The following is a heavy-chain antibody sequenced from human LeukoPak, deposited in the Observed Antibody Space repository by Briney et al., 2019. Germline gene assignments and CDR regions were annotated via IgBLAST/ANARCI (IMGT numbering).Heavy chain of an antibody. CDR2: IYCCGNI. V-gene: IGHV3-53*04. CDR1: GFTVSSNY. CDR3: ATMVGPPAFDI. D-gene: IGHD4-23*01. Sequence: RESLRLSCAGSGFTVSSNYMIWVPQAPGRGLEGVSVIYCCGNIYYVDSVKGRFTISRHTSKNTLYLQVNSLRAEDTAVYYCATMVGPPAFDIWGQGTMV. J-gene: IGHJ3*02.